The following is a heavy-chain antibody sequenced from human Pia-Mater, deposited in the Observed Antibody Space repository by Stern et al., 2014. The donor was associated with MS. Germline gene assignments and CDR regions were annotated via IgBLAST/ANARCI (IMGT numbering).Heavy chain of an antibody. CDR1: GGTFLNYA. D-gene: IGHD3-9*01. V-gene: IGHV1-69*06. Sequence: QMQLVQSVAEVKKPGSSVKVSCKASGGTFLNYAITWLRQAPGQGLEWMGDIDPIFGTTNHAQKFRGRVTITADRSTSTAYMEMSSLRSEDTAVYYCAGPRYNFWGQGTLVVVSS. CDR2: IDPIFGTT. CDR3: AGPRYNF. J-gene: IGHJ4*02.